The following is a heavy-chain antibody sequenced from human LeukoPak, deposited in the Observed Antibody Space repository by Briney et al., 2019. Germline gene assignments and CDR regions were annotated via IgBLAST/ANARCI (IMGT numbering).Heavy chain of an antibody. J-gene: IGHJ4*02. Sequence: PSETLSLTCTVSGGSISSSSYYWGWTRQPPGKGLEWIGSIYYSGNTYYNPSLKSRVTISVDTSKNHFSLKLSSVTAADTAVYYCARRRVEMATISYYFDYWGQGTLVIVSS. CDR2: IYYSGNT. V-gene: IGHV4-39*01. CDR1: GGSISSSSYY. D-gene: IGHD5-24*01. CDR3: ARRRVEMATISYYFDY.